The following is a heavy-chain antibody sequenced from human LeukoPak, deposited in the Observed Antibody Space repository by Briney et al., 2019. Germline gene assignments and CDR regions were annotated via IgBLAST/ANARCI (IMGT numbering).Heavy chain of an antibody. V-gene: IGHV4-34*01. CDR1: GGSFSGYY. CDR2: INHSGST. J-gene: IGHJ4*02. CDR3: ARGRPPAGGIAEEEFRGAGFDY. Sequence: PSETLSLTCAVYGGSFSGYYWSWIRQPPGKGLEWIGEINHSGSTNYNPSLKSRVTISVDTSKNQFSLKLSSVTAADTAVYYCARGRPPAGGIAEEEFRGAGFDYWGQGTLVTVSS. D-gene: IGHD6-13*01.